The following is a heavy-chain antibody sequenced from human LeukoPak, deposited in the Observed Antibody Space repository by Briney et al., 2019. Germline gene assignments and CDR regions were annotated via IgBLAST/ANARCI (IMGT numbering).Heavy chain of an antibody. J-gene: IGHJ4*02. CDR3: AKSPLRLSPYSSSWVDY. V-gene: IGHV3-74*01. CDR2: INSDGSST. Sequence: PGGSLRLSCAASGFTFSSYWMHWVRQAPGKGLVWVSRINSDGSSTSYADSVKGRFTISRDNSKNMVYVEMNSLRAEDTAVYYCAKSPLRLSPYSSSWVDYWGQGTLVTVSS. D-gene: IGHD6-13*01. CDR1: GFTFSSYW.